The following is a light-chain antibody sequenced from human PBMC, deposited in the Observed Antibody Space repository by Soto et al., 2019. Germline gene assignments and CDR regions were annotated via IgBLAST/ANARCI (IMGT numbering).Light chain of an antibody. Sequence: EIVLTQSPGTLSLSPGERATLFCRASQGVSSYLAWYQQKPGQAPRLLIYGASSRATGIPERFSGSGSGTDFTLTISRLEPEDFAVYYCQQYGSPSRTFGQGTKVEIK. J-gene: IGKJ1*01. V-gene: IGKV3-20*01. CDR1: QGVSSY. CDR3: QQYGSPSRT. CDR2: GAS.